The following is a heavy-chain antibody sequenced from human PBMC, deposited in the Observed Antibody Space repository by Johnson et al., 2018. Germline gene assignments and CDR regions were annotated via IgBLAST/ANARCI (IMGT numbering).Heavy chain of an antibody. J-gene: IGHJ6*03. CDR3: TIALVGGSYYYYYYMDV. V-gene: IGHV3-73*01. CDR2: IRSKANSYAT. D-gene: IGHD1-26*01. CDR1: GFTFSGSA. Sequence: EVQLVESGGGLVQPGGSLKLSCAASGFTFSGSAMHWVRQASGKGLEWVGRIRSKANSYATAYAASVKGRFTISRDDSKNTAYLQMNSLKTEDTAVYYCTIALVGGSYYYYYYMDVWGKGTTVTVSS.